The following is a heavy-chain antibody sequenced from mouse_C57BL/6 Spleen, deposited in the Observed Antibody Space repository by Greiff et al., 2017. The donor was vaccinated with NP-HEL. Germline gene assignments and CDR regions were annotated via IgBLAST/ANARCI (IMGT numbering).Heavy chain of an antibody. CDR1: ASSIPGVYS. CDR3: ARDQGSFDY. J-gene: IGHJ2*01. CDR2: ISYDGSN. Sequence: EVQLVESGPALVKPSQSLSLTCSFTASSIPGVYSWNWIRHFPGNNLEWMGYISYDGSNNYNPSLKIRISITRDTSKNQFFLKLNSVTTEDTATYYCARDQGSFDYWGQGTTLTVSS. D-gene: IGHD3-3*01. V-gene: IGHV3-6*01.